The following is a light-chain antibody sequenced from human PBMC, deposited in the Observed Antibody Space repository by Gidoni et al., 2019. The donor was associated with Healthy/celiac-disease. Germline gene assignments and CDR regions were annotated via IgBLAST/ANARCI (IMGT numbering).Light chain of an antibody. J-gene: IGKJ1*01. CDR1: QSVSSY. CDR3: QQRSNWPTWT. V-gene: IGKV3-11*01. Sequence: EIVLTHSPATLSLSPGERATLSCRASQSVSSYLAWYQQKPGQAPRLLIYDASNRATGIPARISGSGSGTDFTLTISSLEPEDFAVYYCQQRSNWPTWTFGQGTKVEIK. CDR2: DAS.